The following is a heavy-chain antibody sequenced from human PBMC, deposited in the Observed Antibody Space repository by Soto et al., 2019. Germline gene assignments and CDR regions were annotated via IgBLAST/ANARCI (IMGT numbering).Heavy chain of an antibody. Sequence: SETLSLTCAVSGASMNTYYWSWIRQPPGKGLEWIGYFYYSGLTNYNPSLESRVTISLDTSKNQFSLKLSSVTAADTAVYFCARGNTHGYYYMDVWGRGTTVTVSS. CDR2: FYYSGLT. CDR1: GASMNTYY. CDR3: ARGNTHGYYYMDV. V-gene: IGHV4-59*08. D-gene: IGHD3-22*01. J-gene: IGHJ6*03.